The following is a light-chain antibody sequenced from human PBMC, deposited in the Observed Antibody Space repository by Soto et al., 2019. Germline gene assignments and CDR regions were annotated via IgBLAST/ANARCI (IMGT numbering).Light chain of an antibody. CDR1: QSVGSNY. CDR3: QQYGSLSWT. J-gene: IGKJ1*01. Sequence: ESVLTQSPGTLSLSPLERHTLFCSSSQSVGSNYLAWYQQKPGQAPRILIFGASGRATGIPDRFSGSGSGTDFTLTISRLEPEDFAVYYCQQYGSLSWTFSQGTTVDIK. V-gene: IGKV3-20*01. CDR2: GAS.